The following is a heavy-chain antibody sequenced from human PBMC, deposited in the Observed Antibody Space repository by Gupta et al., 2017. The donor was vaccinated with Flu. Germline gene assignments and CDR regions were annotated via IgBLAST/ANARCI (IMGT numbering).Heavy chain of an antibody. V-gene: IGHV3-72*01. D-gene: IGHD2-8*02. Sequence: RLVESGGGLVQPGGSLRLSCVVSGFTFSEHYMDWIRQAPGKGLEWVGRIRNKANSYTTEYAASVKDRFTITRDDSKSSLYLQMNSLKNEDTAAYYCSRGETGPSPPGRNDCWGQGTLVTVSS. J-gene: IGHJ4*02. CDR3: SRGETGPSPPGRNDC. CDR2: IRNKANSYTT. CDR1: GFTFSEHY.